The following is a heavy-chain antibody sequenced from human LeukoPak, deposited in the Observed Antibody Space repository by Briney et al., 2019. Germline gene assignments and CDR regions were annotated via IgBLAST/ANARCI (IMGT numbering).Heavy chain of an antibody. V-gene: IGHV3-48*03. CDR1: GFTLSSYE. CDR3: ARGPYSSNWYVDY. Sequence: GGSLRLSCAASGFTLSSYEMNWVRLAPGKGLEWISYISRTGNSIYYADSVKGRFTISRDSAKNSLYLQMNSLRAEDTAVYYCARGPYSSNWYVDYWGQGTLVT. CDR2: ISRTGNSI. J-gene: IGHJ4*02. D-gene: IGHD6-13*01.